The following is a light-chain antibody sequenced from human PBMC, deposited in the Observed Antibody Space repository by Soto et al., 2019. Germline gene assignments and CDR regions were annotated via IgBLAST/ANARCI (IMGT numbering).Light chain of an antibody. CDR3: QQYYSTPLT. J-gene: IGKJ4*01. CDR2: DAS. Sequence: EIVITQSPSTLAVSPGERASLSCRASQSMSSNLAWYQQKPGQAPRLVIYDASNRATGIPARFSGSGSGTDFTLTISRLQPEDFAAYYCQQYYSTPLTFGGGTKVDIK. V-gene: IGKV3-15*01. CDR1: QSMSSN.